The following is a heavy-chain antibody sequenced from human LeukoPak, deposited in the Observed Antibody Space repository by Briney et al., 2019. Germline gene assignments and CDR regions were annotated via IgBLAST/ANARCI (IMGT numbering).Heavy chain of an antibody. J-gene: IGHJ3*02. CDR1: GGSISSYY. CDR3: ARGGGRRPWSHGGNSRRIGAFDI. Sequence: SETLSLTCTVSGGSISSYYWSWIRQPPGKGLEWIGYIYYSGSTNYNPSLKSRVTISVDTSKNQFSLKLSSVTAADTAVYYCARGGGRRPWSHGGNSRRIGAFDIWGQGTMVTVSS. D-gene: IGHD4-23*01. CDR2: IYYSGST. V-gene: IGHV4-59*01.